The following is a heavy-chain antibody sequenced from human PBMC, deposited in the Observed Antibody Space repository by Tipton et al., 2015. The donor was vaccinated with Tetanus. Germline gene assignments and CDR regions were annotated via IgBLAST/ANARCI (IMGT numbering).Heavy chain of an antibody. CDR2: ISGSGGTK. CDR3: AKDGCFSMGCLGSDF. CDR1: GFSFTEFS. V-gene: IGHV3-48*04. J-gene: IGHJ4*02. Sequence: SLRLSCVASGFSFTEFSFNWVRQAPGKGLEWISYISGSGGTKYYADSVKGRFIMSRDDAKNSVSLQMNSLRAEDTAIYYCAKDGCFSMGCLGSDFWGQGNLVTVSS. D-gene: IGHD5/OR15-5a*01.